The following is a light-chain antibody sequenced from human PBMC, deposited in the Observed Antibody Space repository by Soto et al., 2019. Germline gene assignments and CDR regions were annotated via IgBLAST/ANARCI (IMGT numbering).Light chain of an antibody. Sequence: DIQMTQSPSSLSASVGDRVTITCRASQSISRYLNWYQQKPGKAPKLLIYDASSLESGVPSRFSGSGSGTEFTLTISSLQPDDFATYYCQQYNSYWTFGQGTKVDIK. V-gene: IGKV1-5*01. CDR3: QQYNSYWT. CDR2: DAS. J-gene: IGKJ1*01. CDR1: QSISRY.